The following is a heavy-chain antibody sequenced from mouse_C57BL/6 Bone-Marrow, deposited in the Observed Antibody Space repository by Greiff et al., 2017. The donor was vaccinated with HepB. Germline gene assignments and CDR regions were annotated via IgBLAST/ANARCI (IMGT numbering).Heavy chain of an antibody. Sequence: QVQLQQPGAELVMPGASVKLSCTASGYTLTSYWMHWVKQTPGQGLEWIGEIGPADSYTNYNQKFKGKSTLTVNKSSSSAYMQLSSLTSEDSAVYYCARSRYGPYFAYWGQGTTLTVSS. J-gene: IGHJ2*01. CDR1: GYTLTSYW. V-gene: IGHV1-69*01. CDR2: IGPADSYT. D-gene: IGHD2-10*02. CDR3: ARSRYGPYFAY.